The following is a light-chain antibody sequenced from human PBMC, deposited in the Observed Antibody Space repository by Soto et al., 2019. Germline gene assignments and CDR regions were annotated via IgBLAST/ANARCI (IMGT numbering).Light chain of an antibody. V-gene: IGKV1-9*01. CDR3: QEIDSYPPT. Sequence: DIPLTQSPTFLSAAVGDTITITCRANQDVNSHLAWYQQTPGRAPKLLISYVSTLQSGVPSRFSGSGSRTDFTLTISSLQPEDFATYYCQEIDSYPPTFGQGTRLEIK. J-gene: IGKJ5*01. CDR1: QDVNSH. CDR2: YVS.